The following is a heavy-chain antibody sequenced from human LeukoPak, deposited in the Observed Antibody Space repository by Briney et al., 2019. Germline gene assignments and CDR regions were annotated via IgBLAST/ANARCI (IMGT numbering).Heavy chain of an antibody. D-gene: IGHD6-19*01. CDR2: ISGNGANT. CDR3: AKGRQWLVHY. Sequence: PGGSLRLSCAASGFTFDDYAMHWVRQAPGKGLEWVSLISGNGANTYYGVSVKGRFTISRDNSKNSPYLQMDSLRTEDTGLYYCAKGRQWLVHYWGQGTLVTVSS. J-gene: IGHJ4*02. V-gene: IGHV3-43*02. CDR1: GFTFDDYA.